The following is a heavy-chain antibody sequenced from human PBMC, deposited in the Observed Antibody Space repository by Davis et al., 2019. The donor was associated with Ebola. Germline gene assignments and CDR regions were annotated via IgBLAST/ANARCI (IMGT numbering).Heavy chain of an antibody. CDR2: ISSSGSTI. J-gene: IGHJ4*02. CDR3: ARRGYSYGQKGTHYFDY. V-gene: IGHV3-48*03. Sequence: GESLKISCAASGFTFSSYAMNWVRQAPGKGLEWVSYISSSGSTIYYADSVKGRFTISRDNAKNSLYLQMNSLRAEDTAVYYCARRGYSYGQKGTHYFDYWGQGTLVTVSS. D-gene: IGHD5-18*01. CDR1: GFTFSSYA.